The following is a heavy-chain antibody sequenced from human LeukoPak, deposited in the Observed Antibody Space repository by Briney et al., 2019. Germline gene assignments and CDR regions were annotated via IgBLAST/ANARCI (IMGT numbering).Heavy chain of an antibody. D-gene: IGHD6-13*01. CDR1: GGSISSYY. CDR2: IYYSGST. Sequence: SETLSLTCTVSGGSISSYYWSWIRQPPGKRLEWIGYIYYSGSTNYNPSLKSRVTISVDTSKNQFSLKLSSVTAADTAVYYCTRALDSSSWYADFDWGQGTLVTVSS. V-gene: IGHV4-59*01. J-gene: IGHJ4*02. CDR3: TRALDSSSWYADFD.